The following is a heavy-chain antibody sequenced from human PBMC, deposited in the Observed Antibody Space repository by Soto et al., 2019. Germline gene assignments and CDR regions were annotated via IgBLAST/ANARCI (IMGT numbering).Heavy chain of an antibody. Sequence: PGGSLRLSCAASGFTFSDHYMDWVRQAPGKGLEWVGRTRNKANSYTTEYAASVKGRFTISRDDSKNSLYLQMNSLKTEDTAVYYCASPGSHDEYYFDYWGQGTLVTVSS. CDR1: GFTFSDHY. CDR3: ASPGSHDEYYFDY. J-gene: IGHJ4*02. CDR2: TRNKANSYTT. D-gene: IGHD1-26*01. V-gene: IGHV3-72*01.